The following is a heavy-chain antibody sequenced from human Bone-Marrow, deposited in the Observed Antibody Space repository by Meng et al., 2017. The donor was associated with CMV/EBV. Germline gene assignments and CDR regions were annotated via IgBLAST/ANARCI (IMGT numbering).Heavy chain of an antibody. CDR2: VSGTGRNT. D-gene: IGHD1-1*01. V-gene: IGHV3-23*01. CDR3: ANDPPFNSWPNC. CDR1: GFTFSSYA. Sequence: GGSLRLSCAASGFTFSSYAMTWVRQAPGKGLQWVSTVSGTGRNTYYADSVKGRFTVSRDNSKNTLYLQLKSLRAEDTAVYYCANDPPFNSWPNCCGQGTLVTVSS. J-gene: IGHJ4*02.